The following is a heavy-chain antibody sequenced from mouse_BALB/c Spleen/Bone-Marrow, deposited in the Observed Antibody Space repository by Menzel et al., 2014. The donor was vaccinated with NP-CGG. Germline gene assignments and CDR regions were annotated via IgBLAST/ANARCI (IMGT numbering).Heavy chain of an antibody. D-gene: IGHD1-1*01. J-gene: IGHJ2*01. CDR3: ARHQRGSSFYYFDY. CDR1: GFTFSSYY. CDR2: INSNGGLT. Sequence: DVKLVESGGGLVKLGGSLKLSCAASGFTFSSYYMSWVRQTPEKRLELVAAINSNGGLTYYPDTVKGRFTISRDDAKNILYLQMSSLKSDDTALYYCARHQRGSSFYYFDYWGQGTTLPVSS. V-gene: IGHV5-6-2*01.